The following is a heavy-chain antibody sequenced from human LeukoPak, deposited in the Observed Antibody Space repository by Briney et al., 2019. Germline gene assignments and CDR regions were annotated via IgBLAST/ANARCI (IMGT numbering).Heavy chain of an antibody. Sequence: SETLSLTCTVYGGSISSSYFYWDWIRQPPGKGLEWIGSMYYSGSTYYNPSLKSRVTISVDTSKNQFSLKLSSVTAADTAVYYCARSSRDGYNYFDYWGQGTLVTVSS. D-gene: IGHD5-24*01. CDR1: GGSISSSYFY. CDR2: MYYSGST. CDR3: ARSSRDGYNYFDY. V-gene: IGHV4-39*01. J-gene: IGHJ4*02.